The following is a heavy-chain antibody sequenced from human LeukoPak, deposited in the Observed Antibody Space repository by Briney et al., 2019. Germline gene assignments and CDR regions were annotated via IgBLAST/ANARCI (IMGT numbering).Heavy chain of an antibody. CDR2: IYYSGST. V-gene: IGHV4-39*01. Sequence: SETLSLTCTVSGGSISSSSYYWGWIRQPPGKGLEWIGSIYYSGSTCYNPSLKSRVTISVDTSKNQFSLKLSSVTAADTAMYYCARHETRDYGDPDGFDYWGQGTLVTVSS. J-gene: IGHJ4*02. D-gene: IGHD4-17*01. CDR1: GGSISSSSYY. CDR3: ARHETRDYGDPDGFDY.